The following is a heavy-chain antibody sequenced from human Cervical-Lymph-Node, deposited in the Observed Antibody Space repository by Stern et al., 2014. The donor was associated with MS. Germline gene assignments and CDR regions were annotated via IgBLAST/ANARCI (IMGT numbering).Heavy chain of an antibody. CDR3: ARGTDYYESSGFHD. CDR1: KFTFSTYA. D-gene: IGHD3-22*01. CDR2: ISYRGGNT. V-gene: IGHV3-30*04. Sequence: QVPLVESGGGVVQPGTSLRLSCAASKFTFSTYAIHWVRQAPGKGPEWVAVISYRGGNTYYADSVKGRFTIYRDNSKNTLYLQMDSLRTEDTAVYYCARGTDYYESSGFHDWGQGTVVTVSS. J-gene: IGHJ4*02.